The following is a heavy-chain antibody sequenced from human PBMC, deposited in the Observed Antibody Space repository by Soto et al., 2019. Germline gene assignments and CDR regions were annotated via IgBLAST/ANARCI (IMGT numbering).Heavy chain of an antibody. CDR2: ISYDGSNK. CDR3: ASTHLVLRHLDY. Sequence: PGGSLRLSCAASGFTFSSYAMHWVRQAPGKGLEWVAVISYDGSNKYYADSVKGRFTISRDNSKNTLYLQMNSLRAEDTAVYYCASTHLVLRHLDYWGQGTLVTVSS. CDR1: GFTFSSYA. D-gene: IGHD2-15*01. V-gene: IGHV3-30-3*01. J-gene: IGHJ4*02.